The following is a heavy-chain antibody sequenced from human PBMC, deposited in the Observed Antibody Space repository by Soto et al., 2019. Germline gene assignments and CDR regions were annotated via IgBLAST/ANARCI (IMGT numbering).Heavy chain of an antibody. Sequence: LSLTCTVSGGSISIGRYYWSWIRQHPGKGLEWIGYIYYSGSTYYNPSLKSRVTISVDTSKNQFSLKLSSVTAADTAVYYCARGPEKLELQLDPWGQGTLLTVSS. J-gene: IGHJ5*02. D-gene: IGHD1-7*01. CDR3: ARGPEKLELQLDP. CDR1: GGSISIGRYY. CDR2: IYYSGST. V-gene: IGHV4-31*03.